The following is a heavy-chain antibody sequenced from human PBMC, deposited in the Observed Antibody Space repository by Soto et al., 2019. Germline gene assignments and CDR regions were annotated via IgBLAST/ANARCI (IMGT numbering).Heavy chain of an antibody. J-gene: IGHJ4*02. CDR1: GGSISSGGYY. Sequence: SETLSLTCTVSGGSISSGGYYWSWIRQHPGKGLEWIGYIYYNGNAYYNPSLKSRVSMSVDTSKNQFSLKLVSVTAADTAVYYCARHFVAVVIKGWGYWGQGTLVTVSS. V-gene: IGHV4-39*01. CDR2: IYYNGNA. CDR3: ARHFVAVVIKGWGY. D-gene: IGHD3-10*01.